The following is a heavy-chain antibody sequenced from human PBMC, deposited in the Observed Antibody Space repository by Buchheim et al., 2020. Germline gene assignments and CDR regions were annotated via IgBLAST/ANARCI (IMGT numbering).Heavy chain of an antibody. CDR2: TRNKAHSYTT. Sequence: EVQLVESGGGLVQPGGSLRLSCAASGFTFSDHYMDWVRQAPGKGLEWVGRTRNKAHSYTTEYAASVKGRFTISRDDSKNSRYLQMNSLKTEDTAVYYCARGSGVRPYYYGMDVWGQGTT. CDR1: GFTFSDHY. D-gene: IGHD3-10*01. V-gene: IGHV3-72*01. CDR3: ARGSGVRPYYYGMDV. J-gene: IGHJ6*02.